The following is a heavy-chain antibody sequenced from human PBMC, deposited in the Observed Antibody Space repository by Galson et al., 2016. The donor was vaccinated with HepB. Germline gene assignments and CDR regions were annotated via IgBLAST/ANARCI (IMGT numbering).Heavy chain of an antibody. CDR2: INPNSGGT. V-gene: IGHV1-2*06. D-gene: IGHD4-23*01. CDR1: GYTFTNYY. CDR3: VRSGGGNSDDWFDP. J-gene: IGHJ5*02. Sequence: SVKVSCKASGYTFTNYYIHWVRQAPGQGLEWMGRINPNSGGTNYAQKFQGRVTMTRDTSISTAYMELSRLRSDDTAVYYSVRSGGGNSDDWFDPWGQGTLVTVSS.